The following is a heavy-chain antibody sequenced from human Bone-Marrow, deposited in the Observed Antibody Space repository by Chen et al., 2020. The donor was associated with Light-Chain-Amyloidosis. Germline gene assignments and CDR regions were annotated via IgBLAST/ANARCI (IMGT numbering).Heavy chain of an antibody. V-gene: IGHV3-74*01. J-gene: IGHJ4*02. CDR3: SREFTGYDDY. D-gene: IGHD5-12*01. Sequence: DVQLLESGGGLVQPGGYLRVTCAASGYTFRTSWMHWVRQAPGKGLVWVSRINPDGTRVDYADSVRGRFTISRDDAKSTVYLQMNSLRAEDTAVYYCSREFTGYDDYWGQGTLVTVSS. CDR1: GYTFRTSW. CDR2: INPDGTRV.